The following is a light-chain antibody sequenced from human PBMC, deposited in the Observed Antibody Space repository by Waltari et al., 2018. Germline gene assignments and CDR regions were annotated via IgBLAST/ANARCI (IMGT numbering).Light chain of an antibody. CDR2: SAT. CDR3: QQRSNWPKT. CDR1: QSVSSN. J-gene: IGKJ1*01. V-gene: IGKV3-15*01. Sequence: EIVMTQSPATLSVSPGERSTLSCRPSQSVSSNLAWYQEKPGQAPRLLIHSATPRVTGIPARFSGSGSGTDFTLTISSLEPEDFAVYYCQQRSNWPKTFGQGTKVEIK.